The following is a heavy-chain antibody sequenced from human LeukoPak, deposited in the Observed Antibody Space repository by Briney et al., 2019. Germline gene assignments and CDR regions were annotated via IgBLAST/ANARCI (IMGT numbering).Heavy chain of an antibody. V-gene: IGHV3-7*01. CDR1: EFTFSSYW. D-gene: IGHD3-10*01. CDR2: IKQDGGEK. Sequence: GGSLRLSCAVSEFTFSSYWMTWVRQAPGKGLEWVANIKQDGGEKYYVDSVKGRFTISRDNAKNSLYLQMNSLRAEDTAVYYCARGFYGSGSYYRSFFDYWGQGTLVTVSS. CDR3: ARGFYGSGSYYRSFFDY. J-gene: IGHJ4*02.